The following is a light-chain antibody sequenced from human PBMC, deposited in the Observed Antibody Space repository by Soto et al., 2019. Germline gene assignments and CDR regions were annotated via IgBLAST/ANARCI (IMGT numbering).Light chain of an antibody. Sequence: DVVMTQSPLSLPVTLGQPASISCRSNQSLVHSDGIAYFSWVQQRPGRSPRRXSYKVSNRDSGVPARVSGSGSGTDGARKISRVEAEDVGVDYCMQGTHWPITFGQGTRLEIK. CDR3: MQGTHWPIT. CDR1: QSLVHSDGIAY. V-gene: IGKV2-30*02. CDR2: KVS. J-gene: IGKJ5*01.